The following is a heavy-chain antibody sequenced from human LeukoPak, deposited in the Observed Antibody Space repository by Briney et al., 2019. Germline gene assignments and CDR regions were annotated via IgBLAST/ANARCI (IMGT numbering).Heavy chain of an antibody. CDR3: ARDRYDSSLGV. Sequence: PGGSLRLSCAASGFTFSSYSMHWVRQAPGKGLEWVSSISSSSGYIYYADSVKGRFTISRDNAKNSLFLQMNSLRAEDTAVYYCARDRYDSSLGVWGQGTMVTVSS. CDR2: ISSSSGYI. D-gene: IGHD3-22*01. V-gene: IGHV3-21*01. J-gene: IGHJ3*01. CDR1: GFTFSSYS.